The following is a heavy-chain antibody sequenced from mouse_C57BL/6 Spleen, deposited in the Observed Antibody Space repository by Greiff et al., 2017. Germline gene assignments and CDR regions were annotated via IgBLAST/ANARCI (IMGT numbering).Heavy chain of an antibody. Sequence: EVHLVESGEGLVKPGGSLKLSCAASGFTFSSYAMSWVRQTPEKRLEWVAYISSGGDYIYYADTVKGRFTISRDNARNTLYLQMSSLKSEDTAMYYCTREEGSLSWFAYWGQGTLVTVSA. J-gene: IGHJ3*01. CDR1: GFTFSSYA. V-gene: IGHV5-9-1*02. CDR2: ISSGGDYI. CDR3: TREEGSLSWFAY.